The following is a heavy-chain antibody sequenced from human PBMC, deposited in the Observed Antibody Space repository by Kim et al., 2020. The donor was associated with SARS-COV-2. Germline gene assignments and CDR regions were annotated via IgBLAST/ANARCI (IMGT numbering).Heavy chain of an antibody. J-gene: IGHJ4*02. D-gene: IGHD5-18*01. V-gene: IGHV3-23*03. Sequence: DPGKGRLTISRDNSKNTLYLQMNSLRAEDTAVYYCAKEEYSYGSYYFDYWGQGTLVTVSS. CDR3: AKEEYSYGSYYFDY.